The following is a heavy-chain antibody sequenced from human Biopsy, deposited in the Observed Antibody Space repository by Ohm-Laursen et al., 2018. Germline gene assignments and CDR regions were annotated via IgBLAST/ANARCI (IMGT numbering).Heavy chain of an antibody. CDR3: ARSFGVVINFEHNWFDP. D-gene: IGHD3-3*01. CDR2: INPMFGTA. Sequence: SVKVSCKFSGGTFGNYAINWLRQAPGQGLEWMGGINPMFGTAKYAQRFQGRVTITADKSTSTADMELSSLRSDDTAVYYCARSFGVVINFEHNWFDPWGQGTLVTVSS. V-gene: IGHV1-69*06. J-gene: IGHJ5*02. CDR1: GGTFGNYA.